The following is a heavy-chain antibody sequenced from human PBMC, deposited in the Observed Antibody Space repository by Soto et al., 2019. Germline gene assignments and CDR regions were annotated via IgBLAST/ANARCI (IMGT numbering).Heavy chain of an antibody. Sequence: PSETLSLTCAVYGGSFSGYYWSWIRQPPGKGLEWIGEINHSGSTNYNPSLKSRVTISVDTSKNQFSLKLSSVTAADTAVYYCARGGIVVVPAAFGANWFDPWGQGTLVTVS. CDR3: ARGGIVVVPAAFGANWFDP. V-gene: IGHV4-34*01. CDR2: INHSGST. D-gene: IGHD2-2*01. J-gene: IGHJ5*02. CDR1: GGSFSGYY.